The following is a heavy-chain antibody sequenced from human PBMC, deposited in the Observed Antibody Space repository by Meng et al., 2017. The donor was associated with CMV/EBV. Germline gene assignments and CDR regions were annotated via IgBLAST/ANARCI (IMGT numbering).Heavy chain of an antibody. CDR3: ARDVSSSWYVEYFQH. V-gene: IGHV3-21*01. D-gene: IGHD6-13*01. Sequence: GGSLRLSCAASGFTFSSYWMSWVRQAPGKGLEWVSPISSSSSYIYYADSVKGRFTISRDNAKNSLYLQMNSLRAEDTAVYYCARDVSSSWYVEYFQHWGQGTLVTVSS. CDR2: ISSSSSYI. J-gene: IGHJ1*01. CDR1: GFTFSSYW.